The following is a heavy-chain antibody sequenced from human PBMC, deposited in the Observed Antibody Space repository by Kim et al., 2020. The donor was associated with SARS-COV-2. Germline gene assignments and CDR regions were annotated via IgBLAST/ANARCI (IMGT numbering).Heavy chain of an antibody. V-gene: IGHV3-48*02. CDR2: ISRSGSAI. D-gene: IGHD1-1*01. CDR3: ARDRTAFDY. J-gene: IGHJ4*02. CDR1: GLTFSTTD. Sequence: GGSLRLSCAVSGLTFSTTDMHWVRQAPGKGLEWIAYISRSGSAIVYADSVKGRFTISRDEAKNSIFLQMNSLRDEDTAVYYCARDRTAFDYWGQGTLVTVPT.